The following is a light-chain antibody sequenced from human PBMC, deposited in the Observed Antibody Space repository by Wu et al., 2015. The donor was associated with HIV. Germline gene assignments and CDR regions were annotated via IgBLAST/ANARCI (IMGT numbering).Light chain of an antibody. V-gene: IGKV3D-20*02. Sequence: EIVLTQSPGTLSLSPGERATLSCRASQNVSSSYLAWYQQKPGQAPRLLIYDASTRATGIPARFSGSGSVTDFTLTISSLEPEDFAVYYCQQHNKWPLTFGQGTRLEIK. CDR2: DAS. CDR3: QQHNKWPLT. CDR1: QNVSSSY. J-gene: IGKJ5*01.